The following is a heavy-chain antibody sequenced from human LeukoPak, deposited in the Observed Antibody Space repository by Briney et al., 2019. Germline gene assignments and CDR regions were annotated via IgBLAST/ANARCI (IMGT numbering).Heavy chain of an antibody. CDR2: IKQDGSEK. Sequence: PGGSLRLSCAASGFTFSIYWMSWVRQSPGKGLEWVANIKQDGSEKYYVDSVKGRFTISRDNAKNSLYLQMNSLRVEDTAVYHCARLAAPVDYWGQGTLVTVSS. CDR3: ARLAAPVDY. D-gene: IGHD6-13*01. CDR1: GFTFSIYW. V-gene: IGHV3-7*05. J-gene: IGHJ4*02.